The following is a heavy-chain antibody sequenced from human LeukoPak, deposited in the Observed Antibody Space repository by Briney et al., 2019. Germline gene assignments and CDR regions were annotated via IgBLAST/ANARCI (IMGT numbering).Heavy chain of an antibody. J-gene: IGHJ6*02. CDR2: ISSSSSYI. CDR1: GFTFSSYS. V-gene: IGHV3-21*01. CDR3: ARAGGYSGYDFFSFASYYYGMDV. Sequence: NPGGSLRLSCAASGFTFSSYSMNWVRQAPGKGLEWVSSISSSSSYIYYADSVKGRFTISRDNAKNSLYLQMNSLRAEDTAVYYCARAGGYSGYDFFSFASYYYGMDVRGQGTTVTVSS. D-gene: IGHD5-12*01.